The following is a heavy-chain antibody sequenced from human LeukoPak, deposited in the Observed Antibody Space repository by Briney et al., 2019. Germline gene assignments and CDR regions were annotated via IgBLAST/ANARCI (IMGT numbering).Heavy chain of an antibody. V-gene: IGHV3-66*01. J-gene: IGHJ4*02. D-gene: IGHD2-8*01. Sequence: PGRSLRLSCAASGFTVSSNYMSWVRQAPGKGLEWVSVIYSGGSTYYADSVKGRFTISRDNSKNTLYLQMNSLRAEDTAVYYCARGEGTKPLDYWGQGTLVTVSS. CDR3: ARGEGTKPLDY. CDR2: IYSGGST. CDR1: GFTVSSNY.